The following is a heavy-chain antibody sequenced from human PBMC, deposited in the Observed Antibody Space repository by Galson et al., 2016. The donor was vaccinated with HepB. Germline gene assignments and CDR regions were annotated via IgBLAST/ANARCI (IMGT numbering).Heavy chain of an antibody. J-gene: IGHJ3*02. D-gene: IGHD2-2*01. Sequence: SLRLSCAASGFTFSTYYMTWVRQPPGKGLEWVAGIKQDGSEKYYVDSVKGRFTISRDNAKNSLYVQMDSLRAEDTAVYFYARERFCSSATCYVGDAFHIGGQGTMV. CDR1: GFTFSTYY. V-gene: IGHV3-7*05. CDR3: ARERFCSSATCYVGDAFHI. CDR2: IKQDGSEK.